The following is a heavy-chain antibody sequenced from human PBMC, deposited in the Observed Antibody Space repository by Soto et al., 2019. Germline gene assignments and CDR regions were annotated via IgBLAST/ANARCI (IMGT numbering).Heavy chain of an antibody. J-gene: IGHJ6*03. V-gene: IGHV4-34*01. CDR3: ARGGISHWAYFYYMDV. Sequence: PSETLSLTCVVSGGSLGDYFGSWIRQPPGMALEWIGEINHLGSINYNPSLKSRVTMSVDTSKNQFSLTLNSVTAADTATYYCARGGISHWAYFYYMDVWDRGTTVTVSS. D-gene: IGHD2-21*01. CDR1: GGSLGDYF. CDR2: INHLGSI.